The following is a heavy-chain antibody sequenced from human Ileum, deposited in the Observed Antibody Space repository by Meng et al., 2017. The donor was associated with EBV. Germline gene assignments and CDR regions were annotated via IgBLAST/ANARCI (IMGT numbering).Heavy chain of an antibody. J-gene: IGHJ4*02. CDR3: ASFPPPGKQWLVTDY. V-gene: IGHV4-4*02. CDR2: IYHSGST. D-gene: IGHD6-19*01. Sequence: SGPRLLTFLGPPSLPSAVSGGSNSSSNWWSWVRQPPGKGLEWIGEIYHSGSTNYNPSLKSRVTISVDKSKNQFSLKLSSVTAADTAVYYCASFPPPGKQWLVTDYWGQGTLVTVSS. CDR1: GGSNSSSNW.